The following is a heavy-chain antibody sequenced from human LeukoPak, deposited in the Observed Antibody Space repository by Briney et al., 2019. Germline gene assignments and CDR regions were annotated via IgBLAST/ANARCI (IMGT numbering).Heavy chain of an antibody. CDR1: GFTFSNAW. CDR2: VKSKTNGGTI. J-gene: IGHJ4*02. D-gene: IGHD4-17*01. CDR3: TKFDYAAFEY. V-gene: IGHV3-15*01. Sequence: GGSLRLSCAASGFTFSNAWMSWVRQAPGKGLEWVGRVKSKTNGGTIDYAAPVKGRFTISRDDSKNTLYLQMNSLKTEDTALYYCTKFDYAAFEYWGQGALVTVSS.